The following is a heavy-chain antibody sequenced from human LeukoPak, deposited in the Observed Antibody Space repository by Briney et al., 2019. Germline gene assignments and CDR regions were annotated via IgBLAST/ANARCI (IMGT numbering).Heavy chain of an antibody. V-gene: IGHV4-61*02. CDR3: ARSESSGYYEWFDP. Sequence: SETLSLTCTVSGGSISSGSYYWSWIRQPAGKGLEWIGRIYTSGSTNYNPSLKSRVTISVDMSKYQFSLKLTSVTATDTAVYYCARSESSGYYEWFDPWGQGTPVTVSS. D-gene: IGHD3-22*01. J-gene: IGHJ5*02. CDR1: GGSISSGSYY. CDR2: IYTSGST.